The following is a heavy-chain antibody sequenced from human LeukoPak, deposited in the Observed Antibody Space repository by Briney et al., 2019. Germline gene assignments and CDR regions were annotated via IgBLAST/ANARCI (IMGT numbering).Heavy chain of an antibody. J-gene: IGHJ3*02. CDR1: GFTFSSYA. CDR2: ISGSGGST. D-gene: IGHD5-24*01. CDR3: AKDWPPRLKRHDAFDI. V-gene: IGHV3-23*01. Sequence: GGSLRLSCAASGFTFSSYAMSWVRQAPGKGLEWVSAISGSGGSTYYADSVKGRFTISRDNSKNTLYLQMNSLRAEDTAVYYCAKDWPPRLKRHDAFDIWGQGTVVTVSS.